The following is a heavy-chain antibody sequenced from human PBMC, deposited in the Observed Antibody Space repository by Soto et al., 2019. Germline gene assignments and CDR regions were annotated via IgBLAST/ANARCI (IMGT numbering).Heavy chain of an antibody. CDR3: AREGSYSAYNFAHGIQLWSFDF. D-gene: IGHD5-12*01. V-gene: IGHV4-4*07. CDR2: IFSSGST. Sequence: SETLSLTCGVYRGSFSGFYWSWVRQPAGKGLEWIGRIFSSGSTSFNPSLESRVAMSVDTSKNHFSLNLSSVTAADMAVYYCAREGSYSAYNFAHGIQLWSFDFWGQGALVTLSS. CDR1: RGSFSGFY. J-gene: IGHJ4*02.